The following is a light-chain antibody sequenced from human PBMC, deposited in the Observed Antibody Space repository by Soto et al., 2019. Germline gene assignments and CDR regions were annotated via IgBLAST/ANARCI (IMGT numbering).Light chain of an antibody. CDR3: QQRFTWPLT. CDR1: QSVSRF. J-gene: IGKJ4*01. Sequence: EIVLTQSPATLSLSPGERATLSCRASQSVSRFFAWYQQKPGQAPRLLIYRVSNRATGVPARFSGSGSGTDFTLSISSLEPEDSGVYYCQQRFTWPLTFGGGTKVEIK. CDR2: RVS. V-gene: IGKV3-11*01.